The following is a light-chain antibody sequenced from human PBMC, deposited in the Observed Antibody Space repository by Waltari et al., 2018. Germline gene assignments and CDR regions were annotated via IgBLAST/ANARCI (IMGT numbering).Light chain of an antibody. J-gene: IGKJ1*01. CDR3: QQSYSQTRT. V-gene: IGKV1-33*01. CDR2: DAS. CDR1: QDISNY. Sequence: DIQMTQSPSSLSASVGDRVTITCQASQDISNYLNWYQQKPGKAPKLLIYDASNLETGVPSRFSGSGSGRDFTLIISSLQPEDFATYSCQQSYSQTRTFGQGTKVEI.